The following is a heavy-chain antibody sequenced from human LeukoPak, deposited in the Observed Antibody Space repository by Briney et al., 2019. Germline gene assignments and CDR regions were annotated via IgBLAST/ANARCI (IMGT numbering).Heavy chain of an antibody. CDR2: ISGSGGST. CDR3: AKGTGYSYGYSYYYMDV. Sequence: GGSLRLSCAASGFTFSSYAMSWVRQAPGKGLEWVSAISGSGGSTYYVDSVKGRFTISRDNSKNTLYLQMNSLRAEDTAVYYCAKGTGYSYGYSYYYMDVWGKGTTVTVSS. J-gene: IGHJ6*03. CDR1: GFTFSSYA. D-gene: IGHD5-18*01. V-gene: IGHV3-23*01.